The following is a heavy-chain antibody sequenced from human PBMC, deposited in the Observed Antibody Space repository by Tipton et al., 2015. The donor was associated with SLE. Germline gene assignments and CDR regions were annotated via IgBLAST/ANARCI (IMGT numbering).Heavy chain of an antibody. J-gene: IGHJ4*02. Sequence: TLSLTCSVSGASLSSSSYYWNWIRQAPGKGPEWIGRVYETGITYYNPSLQSRVTISEDTSKNQFSLRLTSVTAADTVVYYCSRDPGGYGDYWGQGTLVTVSS. D-gene: IGHD5-12*01. CDR3: SRDPGGYGDY. CDR2: VYETGIT. V-gene: IGHV4-39*07. CDR1: GASLSSSSYY.